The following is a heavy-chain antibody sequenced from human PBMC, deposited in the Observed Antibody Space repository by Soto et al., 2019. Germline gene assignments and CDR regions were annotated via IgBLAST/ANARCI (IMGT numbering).Heavy chain of an antibody. D-gene: IGHD6-13*01. CDR2: ISYDGSNK. J-gene: IGHJ4*02. V-gene: IGHV3-30*18. CDR1: GFTFSSYG. Sequence: QVQLVESGGGVVQPGRSLRLSCAASGFTFSSYGMHWVRQAPGKGLEWVAVISYDGSNKYYADSVKGRFTISRDNSKNTLYLQMNSLRAEDTAVYYCAKDRAGYSSSWYGESFDYWGQGTLVTVSS. CDR3: AKDRAGYSSSWYGESFDY.